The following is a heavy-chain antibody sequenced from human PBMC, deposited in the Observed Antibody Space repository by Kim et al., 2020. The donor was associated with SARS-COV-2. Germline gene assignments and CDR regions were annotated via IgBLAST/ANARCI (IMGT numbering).Heavy chain of an antibody. CDR3: AKDDGDLRYYDRCSDS. J-gene: IGHJ5*01. Sequence: VKGRFTISRDNSKNTVFLQMNSLRAEDTAIYYCAKDDGDLRYYDRCSDSWGQGTMVTVSS. V-gene: IGHV3-23*01. D-gene: IGHD3-22*01.